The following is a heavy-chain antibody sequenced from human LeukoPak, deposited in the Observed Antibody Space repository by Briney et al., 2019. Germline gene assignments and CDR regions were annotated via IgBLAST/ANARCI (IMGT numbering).Heavy chain of an antibody. CDR3: ARDQEAFDY. Sequence: ASVKVSCKASGYSFTSNYIHWVRQAPGQGLEWMGMIYPRDGSTSYAQKFQGRVTVTRDTSTSTVHMELSGLRSEDTAVYYCARDQEAFDYWGQGSLVTVSS. CDR1: GYSFTSNY. V-gene: IGHV1-46*01. J-gene: IGHJ4*02. CDR2: IYPRDGST.